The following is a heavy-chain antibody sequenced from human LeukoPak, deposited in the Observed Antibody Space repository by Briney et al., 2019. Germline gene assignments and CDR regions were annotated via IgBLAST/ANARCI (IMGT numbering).Heavy chain of an antibody. D-gene: IGHD4-17*01. CDR3: ARGSLKTTVVTFVDY. J-gene: IGHJ4*02. V-gene: IGHV1-2*02. CDR1: GYTFTGYY. CDR2: INPNSGGT. Sequence: ASVKVSCKASGYTFTGYYMHWVRQAPGQGLEWMGWINPNSGGTNYGQKFQGRVTMTRDTSISTAYMELSRLRSDDTAVYYCARGSLKTTVVTFVDYWGRGTLVTVSS.